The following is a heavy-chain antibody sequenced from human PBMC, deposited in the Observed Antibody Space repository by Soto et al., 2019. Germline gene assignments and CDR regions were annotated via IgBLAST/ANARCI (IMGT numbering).Heavy chain of an antibody. CDR2: ISAYNGNT. V-gene: IGHV1-18*04. D-gene: IGHD1-26*01. Sequence: QVQLVQSGAEVKKPGASVKVSCKASGYTFTXYGXSWVRQAPGQGLEWMGWISAYNGNTNYAQKLQGRVTMTTDTSTSTAYMELRSLRSDDTAVYYCAREELLRAHYYYGMDVWGQGTTVTVSS. J-gene: IGHJ6*02. CDR3: AREELLRAHYYYGMDV. CDR1: GYTFTXYG.